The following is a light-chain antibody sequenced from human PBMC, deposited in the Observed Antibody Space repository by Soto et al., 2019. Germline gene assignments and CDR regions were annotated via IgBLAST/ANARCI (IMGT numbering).Light chain of an antibody. Sequence: EIVMTQSPVTLSVSPGERATLSCTASQSVNNNVAWYQQKPGHTPRLLIYSASIGATGTPARFSGSGSGSDFTLTISRLEPEDFAVYYCQQYGSSPPITFGQGTRLEIK. J-gene: IGKJ5*01. V-gene: IGKV3-20*01. CDR2: SAS. CDR1: QSVNNN. CDR3: QQYGSSPPIT.